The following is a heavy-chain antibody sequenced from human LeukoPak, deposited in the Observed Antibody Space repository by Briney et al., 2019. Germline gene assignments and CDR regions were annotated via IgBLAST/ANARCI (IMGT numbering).Heavy chain of an antibody. CDR1: GGSFSGYY. Sequence: KPSETLSLTCAVYGGSFSGYYWSWIRQSPGKGLEWIGEINHSESTNYNPSLKSRVTISLDTSKNQFSLKLSSVTAADTAVYYCARGSRWELPLDYWGQGTLVTVSS. V-gene: IGHV4-34*01. D-gene: IGHD1-26*01. CDR2: INHSEST. CDR3: ARGSRWELPLDY. J-gene: IGHJ4*02.